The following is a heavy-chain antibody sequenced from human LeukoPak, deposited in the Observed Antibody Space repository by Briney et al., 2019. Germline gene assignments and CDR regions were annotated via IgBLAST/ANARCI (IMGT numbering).Heavy chain of an antibody. Sequence: GGSLRLSCAASGFTFSSYAMHWVRQAPGKGLEWVAVISYDGSNKYYADSVKGRFTISRDNSKNTLYLQMNSLRADDTAVYYCARDRAGDWGYYYYYMDVWGKGTTVTVSS. CDR3: ARDRAGDWGYYYYYMDV. V-gene: IGHV3-30*04. CDR1: GFTFSSYA. J-gene: IGHJ6*03. CDR2: ISYDGSNK. D-gene: IGHD2-21*02.